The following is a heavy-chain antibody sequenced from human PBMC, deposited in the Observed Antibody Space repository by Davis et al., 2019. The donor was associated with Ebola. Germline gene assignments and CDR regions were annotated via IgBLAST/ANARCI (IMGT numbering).Heavy chain of an antibody. J-gene: IGHJ3*01. V-gene: IGHV3-7*01. CDR1: GVSFSKYW. Sequence: PGGSLRLSCEASGVSFSKYWMTWVRLAPGKGLEWVANINEDGGETHYVDSVKGRFTVFRDNGKKSLYLQMNTLRAEDTAVYYCVRDPYHYDRSGYYGVFDVWGQGTMVTVSA. CDR3: VRDPYHYDRSGYYGVFDV. CDR2: INEDGGET. D-gene: IGHD3-22*01.